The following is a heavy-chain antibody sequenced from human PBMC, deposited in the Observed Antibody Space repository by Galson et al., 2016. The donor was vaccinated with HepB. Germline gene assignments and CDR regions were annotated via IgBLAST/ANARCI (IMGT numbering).Heavy chain of an antibody. D-gene: IGHD3-16*01. V-gene: IGHV1-2*04. CDR2: INPDSGGT. CDR1: GYTFSDYY. J-gene: IGHJ4*02. CDR3: ARWGGVAHHQLVYYFDY. Sequence: SVKVSCKASGYTFSDYYMHWVRQAPGQGLEWMGWINPDSGGTKYAQKFQGWVTMTRDTSISTAYMEVTSLKADDSAVYYCARWGGVAHHQLVYYFDYWGQGTPVTVSS.